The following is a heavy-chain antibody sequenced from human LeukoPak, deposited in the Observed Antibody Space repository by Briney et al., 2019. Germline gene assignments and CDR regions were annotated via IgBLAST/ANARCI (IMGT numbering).Heavy chain of an antibody. CDR2: ISGHNGNT. V-gene: IGHV1-18*01. Sequence: GASVKVSCKTSGYTFTTYGLAWVRQARGQGLEWMGWISGHNGNTNYAHKFQGRVSMTTDTPTRTAYMELKSLRSDDTAVYYCVRDNDSRDPPHFDYWGQGTLVTVSS. D-gene: IGHD3-16*01. CDR1: GYTFTTYG. CDR3: VRDNDSRDPPHFDY. J-gene: IGHJ4*02.